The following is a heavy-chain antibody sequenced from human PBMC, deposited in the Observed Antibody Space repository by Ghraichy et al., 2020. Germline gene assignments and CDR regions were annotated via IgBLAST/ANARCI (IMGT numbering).Heavy chain of an antibody. Sequence: ASVKVSCKASGYTFTSYAMHWVRQAPGQRLEWMGWINAGNGNTKYSQKFQGRVTITRDTSASTAYMELSSLRSEDTAVYYCARGLIAVAGYGMDVWAQGTTVTVSS. J-gene: IGHJ6*02. V-gene: IGHV1-3*01. D-gene: IGHD6-19*01. CDR1: GYTFTSYA. CDR2: INAGNGNT. CDR3: ARGLIAVAGYGMDV.